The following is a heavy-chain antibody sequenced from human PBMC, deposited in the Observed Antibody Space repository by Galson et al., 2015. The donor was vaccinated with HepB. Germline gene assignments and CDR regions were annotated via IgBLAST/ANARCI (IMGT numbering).Heavy chain of an antibody. CDR2: ISYDGSNK. CDR1: GFTFSSYA. CDR3: ARTRPPQPPYYYYGMDV. Sequence: SLRLSCAASGFTFSSYAMHWVRQAPGKGLEWVAVISYDGSNKYYADSVKGRFTISRDNSKNTLYLQMNSLRAEDTAVYYCARTRPPQPPYYYYGMDVWGQGTTVTVSS. V-gene: IGHV3-30-3*01. J-gene: IGHJ6*02. D-gene: IGHD2-2*01.